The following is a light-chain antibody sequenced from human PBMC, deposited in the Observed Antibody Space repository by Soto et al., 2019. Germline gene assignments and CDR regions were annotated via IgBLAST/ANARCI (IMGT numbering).Light chain of an antibody. J-gene: IGKJ2*01. V-gene: IGKV3-20*01. Sequence: EIVLTQSPGTLSLSPGERATLSCRASQSVSSSYLAWYQQKPGQVPRLLIFDASTRATGVPARFSGSGSGTDFTLTISGLQAEDFATYFCQQYDNWPYMYTFGQGTKVDIK. CDR3: QQYDNWPYMYT. CDR1: QSVSSSY. CDR2: DAS.